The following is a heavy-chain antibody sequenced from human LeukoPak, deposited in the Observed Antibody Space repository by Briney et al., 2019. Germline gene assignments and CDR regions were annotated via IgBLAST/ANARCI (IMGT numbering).Heavy chain of an antibody. Sequence: PSETLSLTCIVSGDSLSNDNYYWGWIRQPPGKGLEWIGSVYYSGSTYYNPSLKSRITMSVDTSKSQFSLKLSSVTAADTAVYYCARDRGSGWYLLDYWGQGTLVTVSS. CDR3: ARDRGSGWYLLDY. D-gene: IGHD6-19*01. CDR1: GDSLSNDNYY. V-gene: IGHV4-39*07. J-gene: IGHJ4*02. CDR2: VYYSGST.